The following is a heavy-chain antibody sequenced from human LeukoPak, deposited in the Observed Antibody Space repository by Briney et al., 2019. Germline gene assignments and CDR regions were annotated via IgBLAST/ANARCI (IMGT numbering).Heavy chain of an antibody. CDR3: ARLLSRETMVSY. V-gene: IGHV3-53*01. J-gene: IGHJ4*02. Sequence: GGSLRLSCAVSGFTVSNNYMSWVRQAPGKGLEWVSITYSGGNTYYADSVKGRFTISRDNSKNTLYFQMNSLRAEDTAIYYCARLLSRETMVSYWGQGTLVTVSS. D-gene: IGHD4/OR15-4a*01. CDR2: TYSGGNT. CDR1: GFTVSNNY.